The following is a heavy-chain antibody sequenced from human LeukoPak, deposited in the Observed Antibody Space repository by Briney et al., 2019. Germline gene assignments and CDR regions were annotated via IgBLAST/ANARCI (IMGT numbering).Heavy chain of an antibody. CDR1: GFTFSNYA. CDR3: AKSTTTVTTLFDY. Sequence: PGGSLRLSCAASGFTFSNYAMSWVRQAPGKGLEWVSGISGSGGSTFYADSVKGRFTISRDNAKNTLYLQMHTLRAEDTALYYCAKSTTTVTTLFDYWGPGTLVTVSS. V-gene: IGHV3-23*01. CDR2: ISGSGGST. D-gene: IGHD4-17*01. J-gene: IGHJ4*02.